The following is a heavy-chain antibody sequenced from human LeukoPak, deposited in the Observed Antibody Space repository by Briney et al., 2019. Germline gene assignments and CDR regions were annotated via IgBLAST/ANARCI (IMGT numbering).Heavy chain of an antibody. CDR2: INPNSGGT. CDR3: ARAKIWEYYDILTGYYSHPQGLDY. CDR1: GYTFTGYY. D-gene: IGHD3-9*01. V-gene: IGHV1-2*02. J-gene: IGHJ4*02. Sequence: ASVKVSCKASGYTFTGYYMHRVRQAPGQGLEWMGWINPNSGGTNYAQKFQGRVTMTRDTSISTAYMELSKLRSDDTAVYYCARAKIWEYYDILTGYYSHPQGLDYWGQGTLVTVSS.